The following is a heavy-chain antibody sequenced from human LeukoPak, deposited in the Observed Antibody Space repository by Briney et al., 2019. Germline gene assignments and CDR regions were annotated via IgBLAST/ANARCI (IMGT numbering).Heavy chain of an antibody. Sequence: SETLSLTCTVSGGSISNYYWSWIRQPPGKGLEWIGYINYSGSTTYNPSLKSRVTISVDTSRNQFSLKLTSATAADTAVYYCTRQAAANSIDYWGQGTVVTVSS. V-gene: IGHV4-59*08. CDR2: INYSGST. CDR1: GGSISNYY. J-gene: IGHJ4*02. D-gene: IGHD2-2*01. CDR3: TRQAAANSIDY.